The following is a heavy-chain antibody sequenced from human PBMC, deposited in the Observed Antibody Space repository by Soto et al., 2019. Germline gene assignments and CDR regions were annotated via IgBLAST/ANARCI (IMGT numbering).Heavy chain of an antibody. CDR2: ISGSGHST. D-gene: IGHD4-17*01. V-gene: IGHV3-23*01. CDR3: AKDDIRTTRPDYFDY. J-gene: IGHJ4*02. Sequence: GGSLRLSCAVSGFTFTSYAMSWVRQAPGKGLEWVSAISGSGHSTYYADSVKGRFTISRDNSKNTLYLQMNSLRAEDTAVYYCAKDDIRTTRPDYFDYWGQGTLVTVSS. CDR1: GFTFTSYA.